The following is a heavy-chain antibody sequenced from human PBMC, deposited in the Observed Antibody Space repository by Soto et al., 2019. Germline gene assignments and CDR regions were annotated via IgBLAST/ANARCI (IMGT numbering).Heavy chain of an antibody. J-gene: IGHJ5*02. V-gene: IGHV4-39*01. Sequence: SETLSLTCTVSGGSISSSSYFWDWIRQPPGKGLEWIGSIYYSGSTYYNPSLKSRVTVSVDTSRTQFSLKLSSVTAADTAVYYCARHPSDFWFDPWGQGTLVTVSS. CDR2: IYYSGST. CDR3: ARHPSDFWFDP. D-gene: IGHD2-21*02. CDR1: GGSISSSSYF.